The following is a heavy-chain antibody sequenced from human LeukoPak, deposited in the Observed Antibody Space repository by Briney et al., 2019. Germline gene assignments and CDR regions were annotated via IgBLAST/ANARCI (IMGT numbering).Heavy chain of an antibody. CDR2: ILYDGSMK. J-gene: IGHJ4*02. Sequence: PGRSLRLSCAASGYTFSNYAMHWVRQAPGKGLEWVAVILYDGSMKYYADSLKGRFTISRDNAKNSLYLQMNSLRAEDTAVYYCARVSDSYYYDSSLLGYWGQGTLVTVSS. CDR3: ARVSDSYYYDSSLLGY. D-gene: IGHD3-22*01. V-gene: IGHV3-30*04. CDR1: GYTFSNYA.